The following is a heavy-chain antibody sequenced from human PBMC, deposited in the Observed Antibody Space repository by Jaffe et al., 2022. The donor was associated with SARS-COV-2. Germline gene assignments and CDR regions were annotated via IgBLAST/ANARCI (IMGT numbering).Heavy chain of an antibody. J-gene: IGHJ4*02. CDR2: IYYSGST. V-gene: IGHV4-39*01. Sequence: QLQLQESGPGLVKPSETLSLTCTVSGGSISSSSYYWGWIRQPPGKGLEWIGSIYYSGSTYYNPSLKSRVTISVDTSKNQFSLKLSSVTAADTAVYYCARAPRSGSSKVYYFDYWGQGTLVTVSS. D-gene: IGHD3-3*01. CDR1: GGSISSSSYY. CDR3: ARAPRSGSSKVYYFDY.